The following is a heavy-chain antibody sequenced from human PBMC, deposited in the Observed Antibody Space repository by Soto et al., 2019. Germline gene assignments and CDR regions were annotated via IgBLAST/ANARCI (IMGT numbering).Heavy chain of an antibody. D-gene: IGHD5-12*01. CDR2: IIPIFGTV. Sequence: QVQLVQSGAEVKKPGSSVKVSCKASGGTFSSYAISWVRQAPGQGLEWMGGIIPIFGTVNYAQKFQGRVTITADEHTSTAYMELSSLRSEDTDVYYCARGNHRWLPLWYFDLWGRGTLVTVSS. J-gene: IGHJ2*01. V-gene: IGHV1-69*12. CDR3: ARGNHRWLPLWYFDL. CDR1: GGTFSSYA.